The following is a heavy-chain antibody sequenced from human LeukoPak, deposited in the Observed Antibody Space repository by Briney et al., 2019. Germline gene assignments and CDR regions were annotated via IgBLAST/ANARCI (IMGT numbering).Heavy chain of an antibody. J-gene: IGHJ4*02. CDR1: GFTVSSNY. CDR2: ISPTGSTT. V-gene: IGHV3-74*01. CDR3: ARGPNSNWSGLDF. D-gene: IGHD6-6*01. Sequence: GGSLRLSCAASGFTVSSNYMSWARQLPGKGLVWVSRISPTGSTTSYADSVKGRFTVSRDNAKNTLYLQVNNLRAEDTAVYYCARGPNSNWSGLDFWGQGTLLTVSS.